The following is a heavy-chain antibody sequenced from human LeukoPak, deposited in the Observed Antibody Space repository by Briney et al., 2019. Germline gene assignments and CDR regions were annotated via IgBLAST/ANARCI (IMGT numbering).Heavy chain of an antibody. D-gene: IGHD3-10*01. V-gene: IGHV3-23*01. CDR2: ISGSGGST. CDR1: GFTFSSYA. CDR3: AKPPRGSGEDY. Sequence: PGRSLRLSCAASGFTFSSYAMNWVRQAPGEGLEWVSAISGSGGSTYYADSVKGRFTISRDNSKNTLYLQMNSLRAEDTAVYYCAKPPRGSGEDYWGQGTLVTVSS. J-gene: IGHJ4*02.